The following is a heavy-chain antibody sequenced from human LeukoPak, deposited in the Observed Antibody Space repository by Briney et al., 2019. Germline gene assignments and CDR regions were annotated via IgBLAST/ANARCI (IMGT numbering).Heavy chain of an antibody. D-gene: IGHD1-26*01. V-gene: IGHV3-23*01. Sequence: PGGSLRLSCAASGFTFSSYAMNWVRQAPGKGLEWLSSIRGSGADTYYPDSVKGRFTISRDNSKYTLHLQMNSLRADDTAVYYCVKGINSGTYYYFDFWGQGTLVTVSS. CDR1: GFTFSSYA. CDR2: IRGSGADT. J-gene: IGHJ4*02. CDR3: VKGINSGTYYYFDF.